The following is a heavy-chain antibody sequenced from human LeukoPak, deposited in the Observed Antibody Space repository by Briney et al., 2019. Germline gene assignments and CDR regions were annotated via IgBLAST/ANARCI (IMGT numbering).Heavy chain of an antibody. V-gene: IGHV1-46*01. Sequence: ASVKVSCKASGYTFTSYYMHWVRQAPGQGLEWMGIINPRGGSTSYAQKFQGRVTMTRDTSTSTVYMELSSLRSEDTAVYYCAREWGNKAFDYWGQGTLVTVSS. D-gene: IGHD7-27*01. CDR1: GYTFTSYY. CDR3: AREWGNKAFDY. CDR2: INPRGGST. J-gene: IGHJ4*02.